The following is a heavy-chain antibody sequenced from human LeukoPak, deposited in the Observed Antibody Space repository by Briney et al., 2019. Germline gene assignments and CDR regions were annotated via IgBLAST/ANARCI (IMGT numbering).Heavy chain of an antibody. CDR1: GGSFSGYY. D-gene: IGHD1-1*01. CDR3: ARGVSGYYYYMDV. Sequence: SETLSLTCAVYGGSFSGYYWSWIRQPPGKGLEWIGEINHSGSTSYNPSLKSRVTISVDTSKNQFSLKLSSVTAADTAVYYCARGVSGYYYYMDVWGKGTTVTVSS. CDR2: INHSGST. J-gene: IGHJ6*03. V-gene: IGHV4-34*01.